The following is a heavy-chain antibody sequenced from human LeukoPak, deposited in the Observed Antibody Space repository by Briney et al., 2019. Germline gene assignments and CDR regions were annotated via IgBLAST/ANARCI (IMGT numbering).Heavy chain of an antibody. CDR1: GFTFSNYA. CDR2: ISNSGGST. CDR3: ARIEWERLGRAFDI. V-gene: IGHV3-23*01. Sequence: PGGSLRLSCAASGFTFSNYAMSWVRQAPGKGLEWVSTISNSGGSTYYADSVKGRFAISRDNSKNTLFLQMNSLRAEDMAVYYCARIEWERLGRAFDIWGQGTMVTVSS. D-gene: IGHD1-26*01. J-gene: IGHJ3*02.